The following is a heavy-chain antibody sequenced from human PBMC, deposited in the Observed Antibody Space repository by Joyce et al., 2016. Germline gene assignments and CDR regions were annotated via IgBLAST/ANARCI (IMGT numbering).Heavy chain of an antibody. J-gene: IGHJ5*02. CDR2: IFYSGTT. CDR3: ARETYPEVDDSWGGSPTGGWFDP. Sequence: QVQLQESGPGLVKPSETLSLSCTVSGGSVSTGSYYWSWIRQAPGKGLEWIGYIFYSGTTPYSPPLKRRVTMSLDMSKNQFSLKLSSVTAADTAVYYCARETYPEVDDSWGGSPTGGWFDPWGQGTLVTVSS. D-gene: IGHD3-3*01. CDR1: GGSVSTGSYY. V-gene: IGHV4-61*01.